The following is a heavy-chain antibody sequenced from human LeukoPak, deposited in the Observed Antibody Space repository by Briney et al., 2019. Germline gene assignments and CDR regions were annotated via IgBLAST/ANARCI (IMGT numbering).Heavy chain of an antibody. CDR2: IYYSGSI. Sequence: SESLSLTCAVSGGSISSHYWSWGRQPPGKGLGWGGYIYYSGSINYNPALKSRVNISLDTSKNQFSRKLSSVTAEDTAVYYCARVGFYDSSGYYYPDYYYYMDVWGKGTTVTVSS. CDR3: ARVGFYDSSGYYYPDYYYYMDV. J-gene: IGHJ6*03. V-gene: IGHV4-59*11. D-gene: IGHD3-22*01. CDR1: GGSISSHY.